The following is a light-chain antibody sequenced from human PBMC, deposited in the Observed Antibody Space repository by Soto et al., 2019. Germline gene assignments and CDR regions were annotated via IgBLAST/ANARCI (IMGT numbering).Light chain of an antibody. CDR3: QNYNSAPLT. J-gene: IGKJ4*01. CDR2: AAS. CDR1: QGIYNY. V-gene: IGKV1-27*01. Sequence: DIQMTQSPSSLSASVGDRVTITCRASQGIYNYLAWYQQNPGKVPKLLIYAASPLQSGLPSRFSGSRSGTGFTLTISSLQPEDVATYYCQNYNSAPLTFGGGTKVEI.